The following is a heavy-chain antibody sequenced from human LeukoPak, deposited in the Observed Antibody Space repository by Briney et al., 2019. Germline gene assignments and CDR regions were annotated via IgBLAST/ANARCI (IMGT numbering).Heavy chain of an antibody. CDR1: GYTFTGYY. Sequence: ARVKVFCKASGYTFTGYYMHWVRQAPGQGREWMGRINPNSGGTNYAQKFQGRVTMTRDTSISTAYMELSRLRTDDTAVYYCARGDYDFWSGYTFHWFDPWGQGTLVTVSS. J-gene: IGHJ5*02. D-gene: IGHD3-3*01. CDR3: ARGDYDFWSGYTFHWFDP. V-gene: IGHV1-2*06. CDR2: INPNSGGT.